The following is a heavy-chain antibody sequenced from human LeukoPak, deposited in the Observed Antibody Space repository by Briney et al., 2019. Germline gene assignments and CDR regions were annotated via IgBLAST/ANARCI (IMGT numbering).Heavy chain of an antibody. J-gene: IGHJ4*02. Sequence: GGSLRLSCAASGFTFSSYAMNWVRQAPGKGLEWVSAISKTGSTYYADSVKARFTISRDNSKNTLYLQMNSLTAEDTAVYYCAKGNLRGPPPNIDFWGQGTLVTVSS. CDR2: ISKTGST. D-gene: IGHD5/OR15-5a*01. V-gene: IGHV3-23*01. CDR3: AKGNLRGPPPNIDF. CDR1: GFTFSSYA.